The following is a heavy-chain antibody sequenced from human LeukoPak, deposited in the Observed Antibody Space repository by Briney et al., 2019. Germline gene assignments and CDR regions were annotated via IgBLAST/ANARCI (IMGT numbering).Heavy chain of an antibody. J-gene: IGHJ4*02. D-gene: IGHD2-2*02. CDR1: GSTFSSYA. CDR3: ANHCSGTTCYIEY. CDR2: ISGGGDNT. V-gene: IGHV3-23*01. Sequence: GGSLRLSCAASGSTFSSYAMSWVRQAPGKGLEWVSTISGGGDNTYYADSVKGRFTISRDNSKNTLYLQMKSLRAEDTAVYYCANHCSGTTCYIEYWGQGTLVTVSS.